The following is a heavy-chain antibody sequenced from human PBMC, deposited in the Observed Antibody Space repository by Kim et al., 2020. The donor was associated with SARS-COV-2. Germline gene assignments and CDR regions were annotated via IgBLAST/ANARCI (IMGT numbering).Heavy chain of an antibody. D-gene: IGHD3-22*01. V-gene: IGHV3-30*18. J-gene: IGHJ4*02. CDR3: AKAGYYDSSGYFF. CDR2: ISYDGSNK. Sequence: GGSLRLSCAASGFTFSSYGMHWVRQAPGKGLEWVAVISYDGSNKYYADSVKGRFTISRDNSKNTLYLQMNSLRAEDTAVYYCAKAGYYDSSGYFFWGQGTLVTVSS. CDR1: GFTFSSYG.